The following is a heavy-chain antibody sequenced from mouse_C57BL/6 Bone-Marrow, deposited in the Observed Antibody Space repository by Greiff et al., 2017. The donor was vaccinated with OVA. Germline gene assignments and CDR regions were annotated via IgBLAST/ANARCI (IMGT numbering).Heavy chain of an antibody. D-gene: IGHD1-1*01. CDR2: INPNNGGT. Sequence: VHVKQSGPELVKPGASVKIPCKASGYTFTDYNMDWVKQSHGKSLEWIGDINPNNGGTIYNQKFKGKATLTVDKSSSTAYMELRSLTSEDTAVYYCARLGYYYGSSLSFDVWGTGTTVTVSS. CDR3: ARLGYYYGSSLSFDV. J-gene: IGHJ1*03. CDR1: GYTFTDYN. V-gene: IGHV1-18*01.